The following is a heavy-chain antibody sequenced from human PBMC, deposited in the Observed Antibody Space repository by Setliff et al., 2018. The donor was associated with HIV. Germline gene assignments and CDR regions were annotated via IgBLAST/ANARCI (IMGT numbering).Heavy chain of an antibody. CDR1: GYTFTQYY. Sequence: ASVKVSCKASGYTFTQYYIHWVRQAPGQGLEWMGIINPSGGSTGCAQKFQGRVTVTSDTSTSTVHMELSSLRSDDTAVYYCARDLVVVAPYYCFDPWGQGTLVTVSS. CDR3: ARDLVVVAPYYCFDP. CDR2: INPSGGST. D-gene: IGHD2-15*01. V-gene: IGHV1-46*01. J-gene: IGHJ5*02.